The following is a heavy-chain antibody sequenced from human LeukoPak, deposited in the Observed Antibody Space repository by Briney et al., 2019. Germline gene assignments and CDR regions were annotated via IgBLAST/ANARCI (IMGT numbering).Heavy chain of an antibody. D-gene: IGHD6-13*01. J-gene: IGHJ4*02. CDR2: ISYDGSNK. CDR1: GFTFSSYA. Sequence: GGSLRLSCAASGFTFSSYAMHWVRQAPGKGLEWVAVISYDGSNKYYADSVKGRFTISRDNAKNSLYLQMNSLRAEDTAVYYCARDHSSSWTLDYWGQGTLVTVSS. V-gene: IGHV3-30*04. CDR3: ARDHSSSWTLDY.